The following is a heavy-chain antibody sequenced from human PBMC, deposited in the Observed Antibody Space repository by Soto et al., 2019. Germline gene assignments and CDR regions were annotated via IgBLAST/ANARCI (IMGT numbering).Heavy chain of an antibody. J-gene: IGHJ5*02. CDR3: SRVPGP. Sequence: TLSLPCAVSGGSISRGGYSWSWIRQPPGKGLEWIGYIYHSGSTYYNPSLKSRVTISVDRSKNQLSLKLSSVTAADTAVYYCSRVPGPWGQGTLVTV. CDR2: IYHSGST. CDR1: GGSISRGGYS. V-gene: IGHV4-30-2*01.